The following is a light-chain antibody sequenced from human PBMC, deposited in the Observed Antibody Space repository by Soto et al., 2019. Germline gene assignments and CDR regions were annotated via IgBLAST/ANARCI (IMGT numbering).Light chain of an antibody. V-gene: IGKV3-20*01. CDR2: GAS. Sequence: DIVLTQSPDTLSLSPGERATPSCRASQSVSSNYLAWYQQKPGQAPRLLIYGASTRATGIPDRFSGSGSGTDFTLTISRLEPEDFAVYYCQQYGSSSYTFGQGTRLEIK. CDR1: QSVSSNY. J-gene: IGKJ2*01. CDR3: QQYGSSSYT.